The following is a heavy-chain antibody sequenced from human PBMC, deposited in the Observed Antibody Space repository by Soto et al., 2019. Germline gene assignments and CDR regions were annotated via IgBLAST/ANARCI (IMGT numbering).Heavy chain of an antibody. CDR1: GFFISSGNY. CDR2: IFHGGNT. V-gene: IGHV4-38-2*01. J-gene: IGHJ3*01. Sequence: SETLSLTCAVSGFFISSGNYWGWIRKPPGKGLEWIGSIFHGGNTYYNPSLKSRVTISVDMSKKQSSLKLNSVTAADTAVYYCARARLYDAFDVWGQGTVVTVSS. D-gene: IGHD2-15*01. CDR3: ARARLYDAFDV.